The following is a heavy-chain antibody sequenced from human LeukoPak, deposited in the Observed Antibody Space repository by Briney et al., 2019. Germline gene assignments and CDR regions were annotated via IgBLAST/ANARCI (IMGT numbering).Heavy chain of an antibody. CDR2: ISGDGGST. D-gene: IGHD6-19*01. V-gene: IGHV3-43*02. Sequence: GGSLRLSCAAPGFIFDNYAIHWVRQAPGKGLEWVSLISGDGGSTFYADSVRGRFTISRDNTRKSLTLQMSSLRSEDTALYYCARESETSGWYDYWGQGTLVTVSS. J-gene: IGHJ4*02. CDR1: GFIFDNYA. CDR3: ARESETSGWYDY.